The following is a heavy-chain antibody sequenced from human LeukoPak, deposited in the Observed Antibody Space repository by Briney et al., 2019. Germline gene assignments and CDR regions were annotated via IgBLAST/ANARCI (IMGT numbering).Heavy chain of an antibody. D-gene: IGHD6-6*01. CDR3: ARESWYSSSYNWFDP. V-gene: IGHV4-59*01. CDR2: IYYSGST. CDR1: GGSISSYY. J-gene: IGHJ5*02. Sequence: SETLSLTCTVSGGSISSYYWSWIRQPPGKGLEWIGCIYYSGSTNYNPSLKSRVTISVDTSKNQFSLKLSSVTAADTAVYYCARESWYSSSYNWFDPWGQGTLVTVSS.